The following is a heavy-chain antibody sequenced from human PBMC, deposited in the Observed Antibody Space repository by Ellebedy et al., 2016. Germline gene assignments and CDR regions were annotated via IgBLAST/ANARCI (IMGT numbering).Heavy chain of an antibody. J-gene: IGHJ4*02. CDR2: IYYSGST. V-gene: IGHV4-31*03. CDR3: ARGAGMAGWLRLSRFDY. Sequence: SETLSLTCTVSGGSISSGGHYWSWIRQHPGKGLEWIGYIYYSGSTNYNPSLKSRVTISVDTSKNQVSLKLSSVTAADTAVYYCARGAGMAGWLRLSRFDYWGQGTLVTVSS. CDR1: GGSISSGGHY. D-gene: IGHD5-12*01.